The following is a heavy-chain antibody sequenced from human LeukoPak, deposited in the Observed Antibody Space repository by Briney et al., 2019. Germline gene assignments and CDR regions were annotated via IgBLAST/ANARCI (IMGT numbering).Heavy chain of an antibody. J-gene: IGHJ4*02. CDR2: INSDATNT. Sequence: GGSLRLSCATSGFTLSSFWMHWVRLPPGKGLVWVSRINSDATNTNYADSVKGRFTISRDNTKNTVYLQMNSLGAEDTAVHYCARGGWGSSVHFDTWGQGALVTVSS. D-gene: IGHD3-10*01. V-gene: IGHV3-74*01. CDR3: ARGGWGSSVHFDT. CDR1: GFTLSSFW.